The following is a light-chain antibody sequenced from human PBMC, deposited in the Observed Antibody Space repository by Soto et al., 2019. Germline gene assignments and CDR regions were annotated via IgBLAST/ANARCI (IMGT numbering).Light chain of an antibody. V-gene: IGKV1-5*01. CDR3: QQYNSYSYT. CDR1: QNINTD. Sequence: DIQMTQSPSTLSASVGDRVTITCRASQNINTDLAWYQQKPGKAPKLLIYDASSLESGVPSRFSGSGSGTEFTLTISSLQPDDFATYYCQQYNSYSYTFGQGTKLEIK. J-gene: IGKJ2*01. CDR2: DAS.